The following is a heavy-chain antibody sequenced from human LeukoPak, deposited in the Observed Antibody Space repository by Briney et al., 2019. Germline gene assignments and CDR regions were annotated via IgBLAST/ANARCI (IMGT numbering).Heavy chain of an antibody. CDR1: GYTFTSYD. Sequence: ASVKVSCKASGYTFTSYDINWVRQATGQGLEWMGRINPNSGGTNYAQKFQGRVTMTRDTSISTAYMELSRLRSDDTAVYYCARDRRAVAGTTFDYWGQGTLVTVSS. V-gene: IGHV1-2*06. J-gene: IGHJ4*02. D-gene: IGHD6-19*01. CDR3: ARDRRAVAGTTFDY. CDR2: INPNSGGT.